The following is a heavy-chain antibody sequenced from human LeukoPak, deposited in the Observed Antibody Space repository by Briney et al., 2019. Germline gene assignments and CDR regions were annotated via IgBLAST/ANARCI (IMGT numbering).Heavy chain of an antibody. CDR1: GFTFTSYS. CDR2: ISGSGGST. V-gene: IGHV3-23*01. J-gene: IGHJ4*02. Sequence: GGSLRLSCAASGFTFTSYSMNWVRQAPGKGLEWVSAISGSGGSTYYADSVKGRFTISRDNSKNTLYLQMNSLRAEDTAVYYCAKGRYYYDSSALLDYWGQGTLVTVSS. CDR3: AKGRYYYDSSALLDY. D-gene: IGHD3-22*01.